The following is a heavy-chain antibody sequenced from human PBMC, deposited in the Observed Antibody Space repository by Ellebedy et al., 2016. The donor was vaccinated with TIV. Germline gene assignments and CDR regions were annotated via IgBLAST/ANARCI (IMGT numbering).Heavy chain of an antibody. D-gene: IGHD1-26*01. J-gene: IGHJ5*02. CDR2: INHSGST. CDR3: ARGKASHRRGNWFDP. Sequence: SETLSLXXAVYGGSFSGYYWSWIRQPPGKGLEWIGEINHSGSTNYNPSLKSRVTISVDTSKNQFSLKLSSVTAADTAVYYCARGKASHRRGNWFDPWGQGTLVTVSS. V-gene: IGHV4-34*01. CDR1: GGSFSGYY.